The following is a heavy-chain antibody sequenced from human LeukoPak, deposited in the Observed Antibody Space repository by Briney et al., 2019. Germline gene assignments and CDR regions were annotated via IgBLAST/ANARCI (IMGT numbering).Heavy chain of an antibody. V-gene: IGHV4-39*01. CDR3: ARQGDYYDTSDYYPLFDY. J-gene: IGHJ4*02. CDR1: GGSISSGSYC. Sequence: SETLSLTCTVSGGSISSGSYCWSWIRQPAGKGLEWIGSIDYSGSTYYNPSLKGRVTISVDTSKTQFSLKLSSVTAADTAVYYCARQGDYYDTSDYYPLFDYWGQGALVTVSS. CDR2: IDYSGST. D-gene: IGHD3-22*01.